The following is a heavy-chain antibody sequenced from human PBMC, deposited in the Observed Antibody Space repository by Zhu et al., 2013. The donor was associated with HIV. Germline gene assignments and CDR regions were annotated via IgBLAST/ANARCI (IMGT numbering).Heavy chain of an antibody. V-gene: IGHV4-38-2*01. CDR1: GYSITSGYF. CDR3: ARNGVGDAFDI. Sequence: QVQLQESGPGLLRPSETLSLTCAVSGYSITSGYFWGWIRQPPGKGLEWIGSIFHSGNTYYRPSLKSRVTISVDTSKNQFSLNLRAVTAADTAVYYCARNGVGDAFDIWGQGTMVTVSS. D-gene: IGHD4-17*01. CDR2: IFHSGNT. J-gene: IGHJ3*02.